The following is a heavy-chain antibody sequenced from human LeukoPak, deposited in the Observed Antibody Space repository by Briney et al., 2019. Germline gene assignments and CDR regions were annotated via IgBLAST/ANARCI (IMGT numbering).Heavy chain of an antibody. CDR1: GFTFSSYD. D-gene: IGHD3-10*01. Sequence: GGSLRLSCAASGFTFSSYDMRWVRQAPGKGLEWVSGISGSGGSTYYADSAKGRFTISRDNSKNTLYLQMNSLRAEDTAVYYCAKDRSLTIRLYGSGSLASNWFDAWGQGTLVTVSS. J-gene: IGHJ5*02. CDR3: AKDRSLTIRLYGSGSLASNWFDA. CDR2: ISGSGGST. V-gene: IGHV3-23*01.